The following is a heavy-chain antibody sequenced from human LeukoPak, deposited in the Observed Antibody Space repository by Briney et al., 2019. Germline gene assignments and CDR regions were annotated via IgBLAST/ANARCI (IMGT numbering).Heavy chain of an antibody. J-gene: IGHJ2*01. CDR2: ISYDGSNK. CDR3: ARVDGSGWYYFSYFDL. D-gene: IGHD6-19*01. CDR1: GFTFSKYG. V-gene: IGHV3-30*19. Sequence: PGTSLRLSCAASGFTFSKYGMHWVRQAPGKGLEWVAVISYDGSNKYYADSVKGRFTISRDNSKNTLYLQMNSLRAEDTAVYYCARVDGSGWYYFSYFDLWGRGTLVTVSS.